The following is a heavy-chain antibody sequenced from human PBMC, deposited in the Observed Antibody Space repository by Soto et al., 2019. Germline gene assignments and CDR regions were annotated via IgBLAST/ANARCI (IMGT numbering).Heavy chain of an antibody. Sequence: QVQLVQSGAEVKKPGASVKVSCKTSGYTFTSYDINWVRQATGHGLEWMGWMNPNSGNTGYAQNLQGRVTMTRNTSISTAYMELRGLRSEDTDVYYCARGRSTSWFSDYWGQGTLVTVSS. V-gene: IGHV1-8*01. D-gene: IGHD6-13*01. J-gene: IGHJ4*02. CDR1: GYTFTSYD. CDR3: ARGRSTSWFSDY. CDR2: MNPNSGNT.